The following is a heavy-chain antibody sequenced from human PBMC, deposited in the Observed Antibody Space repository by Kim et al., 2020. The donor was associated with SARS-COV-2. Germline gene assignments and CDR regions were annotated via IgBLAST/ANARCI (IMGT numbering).Heavy chain of an antibody. Sequence: GSENHYVASVQGRFTLSRDNAENSLYLQMNSLSVEDTAVYYCARGLRWTDYWGQGTLVTVSS. CDR3: ARGLRWTDY. CDR2: GSEN. D-gene: IGHD4-17*01. J-gene: IGHJ4*02. V-gene: IGHV3-7*04.